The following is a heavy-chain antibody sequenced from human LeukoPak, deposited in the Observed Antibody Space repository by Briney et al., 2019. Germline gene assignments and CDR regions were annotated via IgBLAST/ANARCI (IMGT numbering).Heavy chain of an antibody. CDR2: ISSSSSYI. CDR3: ARVLTTVTTETLDY. Sequence: AGGSLRLSCAASGFTFSSYNMNWVRQAPGKGLEWVSSISSSSSYIDYADSVKGRFTISRDNAKNSLYLQMNSLRAEDTAVYYCARVLTTVTTETLDYWGQGSLVTVSS. CDR1: GFTFSSYN. J-gene: IGHJ4*02. V-gene: IGHV3-21*01. D-gene: IGHD4-17*01.